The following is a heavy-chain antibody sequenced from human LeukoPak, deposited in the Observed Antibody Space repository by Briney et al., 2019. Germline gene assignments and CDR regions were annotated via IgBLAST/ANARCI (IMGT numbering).Heavy chain of an antibody. V-gene: IGHV3-21*01. CDR3: AREIYDFWSGECDY. D-gene: IGHD3-3*01. J-gene: IGHJ4*02. CDR1: GFTFSSYS. Sequence: GGSLRLSCAASGFTFSSYSMNWVRQAPGKGPEWVSSISSSSSYIYYADSVKGRFTISRDNAKNSLYLQMNSLRAEDTAVYYCAREIYDFWSGECDYWGQGTLVTVSS. CDR2: ISSSSSYI.